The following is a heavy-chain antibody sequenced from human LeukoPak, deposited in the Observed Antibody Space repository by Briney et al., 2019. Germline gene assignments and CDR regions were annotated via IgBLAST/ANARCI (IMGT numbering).Heavy chain of an antibody. Sequence: ASVKVSCKASGYTFTGYYMHWVRQAPGQGLEWMGWINPNSGGTNYAQKFQGWVTMTRDTSISTAYMELSRLRSDDTAVYHCARGKYGSGSYYFDYWGQGTLVTVSS. J-gene: IGHJ4*02. CDR2: INPNSGGT. V-gene: IGHV1-2*04. CDR3: ARGKYGSGSYYFDY. D-gene: IGHD3-10*01. CDR1: GYTFTGYY.